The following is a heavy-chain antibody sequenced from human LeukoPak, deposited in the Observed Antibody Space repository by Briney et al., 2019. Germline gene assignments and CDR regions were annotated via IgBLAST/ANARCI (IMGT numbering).Heavy chain of an antibody. CDR3: ARDDDCSSTTCPWYAFDI. CDR2: IYYSGST. V-gene: IGHV4-59*12. Sequence: PSETLSLTCTVSGGSISSYYWSWIRQPPGKGLEWIGYIYYSGSTNYNPSLKSRVTISVDTSKNQFSLKLYSVTAADTAVYYCARDDDCSSTTCPWYAFDIWGQGTMVTVSS. D-gene: IGHD2-2*01. J-gene: IGHJ3*02. CDR1: GGSISSYY.